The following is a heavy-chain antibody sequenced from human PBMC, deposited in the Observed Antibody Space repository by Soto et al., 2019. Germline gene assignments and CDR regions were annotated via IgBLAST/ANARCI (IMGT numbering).Heavy chain of an antibody. CDR1: GGSIRSYF. V-gene: IGHV4-59*01. CDR3: ARDYSLDYFDY. CDR2: TYYSGST. J-gene: IGHJ4*02. Sequence: LFPPRTVSGGSIRSYFWCWIGKPPGRGLEWIGYTYYSGSTKYNPPIKSRVTILGDTSTKQFSLKLSSVTAADTAVYYCARDYSLDYFDYWGQGTLVNVSS. D-gene: IGHD1-1*01.